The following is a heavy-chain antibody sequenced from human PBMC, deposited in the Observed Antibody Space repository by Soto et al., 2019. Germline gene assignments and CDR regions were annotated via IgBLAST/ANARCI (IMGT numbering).Heavy chain of an antibody. CDR3: AREARRFDP. CDR1: GFTFSSYS. CDR2: ISSSSSTI. V-gene: IGHV3-48*01. J-gene: IGHJ5*02. D-gene: IGHD6-6*01. Sequence: GGSLRLSCAASGFTFSSYSMNWVRQAPGKGLEWVSYISSSSSTIYYADSVKGRFTIFRDNAKNSLYLQMNSLRAEDTAVYYCAREARRFDPWGQGTLVTVSS.